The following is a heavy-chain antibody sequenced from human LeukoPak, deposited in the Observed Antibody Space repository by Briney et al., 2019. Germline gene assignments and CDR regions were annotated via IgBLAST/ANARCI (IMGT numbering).Heavy chain of an antibody. V-gene: IGHV3-53*01. CDR1: GFTVSSNY. CDR2: IYSGGST. CDR3: ARAHGAFDI. J-gene: IGHJ3*02. Sequence: GGSLRLSCAASGFTVSSNYMSWVRQAPGKGLEWVSVIYSGGSTYYSDSVKGRFSISRDNTKNTLYLKMNSLRAEDTAVYYCARAHGAFDIWGKGTMVTVSS.